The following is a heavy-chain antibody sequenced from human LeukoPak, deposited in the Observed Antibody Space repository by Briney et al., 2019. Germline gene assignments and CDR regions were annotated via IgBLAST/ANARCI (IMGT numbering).Heavy chain of an antibody. V-gene: IGHV4-39*07. D-gene: IGHD3-3*01. CDR2: IYYSGST. J-gene: IGHJ4*02. CDR3: ARVPDDNFWSDDYYFDY. Sequence: SETLSLTCTVSGGSISSSSYYWGWIRQPPGKGLEWIGSIYYSGSTYYNSSLKSRVTISVDTSKNQFSLKLSSVTAADTAVYYCARVPDDNFWSDDYYFDYWGQGTLVTVSS. CDR1: GGSISSSSYY.